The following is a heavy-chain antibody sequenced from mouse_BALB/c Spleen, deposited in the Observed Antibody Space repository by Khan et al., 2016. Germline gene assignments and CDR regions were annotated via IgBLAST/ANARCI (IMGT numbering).Heavy chain of an antibody. CDR2: ISYSGST. Sequence: EVQLQESGPGLVKPSQSLSLTCTVTGYSITSDYAWNWIRQFPGNKLEWMGYISYSGSTSYNPSLKSRISITRDTSKNKCFLQLNSVTTEDTATYYYGGYGSYYAMYDWGQGTSVTVSS. CDR3: GGYGSYYAMYD. V-gene: IGHV3-2*02. D-gene: IGHD2-1*01. J-gene: IGHJ4*01. CDR1: GYSITSDYA.